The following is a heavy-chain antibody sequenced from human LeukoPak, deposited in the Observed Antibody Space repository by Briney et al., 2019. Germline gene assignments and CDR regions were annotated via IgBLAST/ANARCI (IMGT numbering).Heavy chain of an antibody. V-gene: IGHV1-2*02. Sequence: ASVKVSCKASGYTFTGYYMHWVRQAPGQGLEWMGWINPNSGGTNYAQKFQGRVTMTRDTSISTAYMELSRLRSDDAAVYYCASEKTTYYDFWSGYRNWFDPWGQGTLVTVSS. J-gene: IGHJ5*02. CDR3: ASEKTTYYDFWSGYRNWFDP. D-gene: IGHD3-3*01. CDR2: INPNSGGT. CDR1: GYTFTGYY.